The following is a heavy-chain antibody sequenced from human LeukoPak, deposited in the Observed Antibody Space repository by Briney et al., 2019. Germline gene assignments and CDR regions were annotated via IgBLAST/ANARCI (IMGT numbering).Heavy chain of an antibody. CDR1: GCTFSRYW. CDR2: INIDGRST. J-gene: IGHJ4*02. D-gene: IGHD3-22*01. V-gene: IGHV3-74*01. Sequence: PGWALRLSCPASGCTFSRYWMHLLGQGAGKGLVGVSRINIDGRSTSYADSVKGRFTISRDNAKNSLYLQMNSLRAEDTAVYYCARGGYYDSSGYYYPPYFDYWGQGNLVTVSS. CDR3: ARGGYYDSSGYYYPPYFDY.